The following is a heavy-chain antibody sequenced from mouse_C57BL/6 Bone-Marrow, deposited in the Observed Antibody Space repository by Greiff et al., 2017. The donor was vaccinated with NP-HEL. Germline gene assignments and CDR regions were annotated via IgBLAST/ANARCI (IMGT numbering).Heavy chain of an antibody. Sequence: VQLQESGSELRSPGSSVKLSCKDFDSEVFPIAYMSWVRQKPGHGFEWIGGILPSIGRTIYGEKFEDKATLDADTLSNTAYLELNSLTSKDSAIYYCATSYYSNQYYFDYWGQGTTLTVSS. CDR2: ILPSIGRT. CDR1: DSEVFPIAY. CDR3: ATSYYSNQYYFDY. V-gene: IGHV15-2*01. D-gene: IGHD2-5*01. J-gene: IGHJ2*01.